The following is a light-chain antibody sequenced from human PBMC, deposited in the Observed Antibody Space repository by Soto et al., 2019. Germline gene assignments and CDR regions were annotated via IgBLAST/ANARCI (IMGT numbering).Light chain of an antibody. V-gene: IGLV2-14*01. J-gene: IGLJ1*01. CDR3: SSYTSGSTRV. CDR1: SSDVGGYNY. Sequence: QSALTQPASVSGSPGQSIAISCTGTSSDVGGYNYVFWYQQHPGKAPKLMIYDVTNRPSGVSDRFSGSKSGSTASLTISGLQAEDEADYYCSSYTSGSTRVFGTGTKVTVL. CDR2: DVT.